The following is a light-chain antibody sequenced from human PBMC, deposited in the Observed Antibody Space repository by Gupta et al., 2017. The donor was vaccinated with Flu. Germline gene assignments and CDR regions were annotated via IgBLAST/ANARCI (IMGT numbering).Light chain of an antibody. J-gene: IGKJ4*01. Sequence: EIVLTQSPGTLSSSPGERATLSCRASQSVSSSYLAWYQQIPGQAPRLLIYGASSRATGIPDRFSGSGSGTDFTLNINRLEPEDFAVYYCQQYGSSPLTFGGGTKVEIK. CDR3: QQYGSSPLT. CDR2: GAS. CDR1: QSVSSSY. V-gene: IGKV3-20*01.